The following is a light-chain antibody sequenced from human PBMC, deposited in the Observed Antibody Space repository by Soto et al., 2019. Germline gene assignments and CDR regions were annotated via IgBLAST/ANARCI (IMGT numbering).Light chain of an antibody. Sequence: QSALTQPPSASGSLGQSVTISCTGTSSDVGGYNYVSWHQQHPGKAPKVMIYEVTKRPPGVPDRFSGSKSVNTASLTVSGLQAEDEADYYCSSFAGGGNPVLLGGGTKLNVL. CDR1: SSDVGGYNY. CDR3: SSFAGGGNPVL. CDR2: EVT. V-gene: IGLV2-8*01. J-gene: IGLJ2*01.